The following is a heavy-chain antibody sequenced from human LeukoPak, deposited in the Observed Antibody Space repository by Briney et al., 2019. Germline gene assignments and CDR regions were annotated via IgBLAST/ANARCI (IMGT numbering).Heavy chain of an antibody. CDR1: GYTFTSYA. V-gene: IGHV1-18*01. J-gene: IGHJ4*02. D-gene: IGHD1-26*01. CDR3: ARDLGGPTRGIDY. CDR2: ISAYNGNT. Sequence: GASVKVSCKASGYTFTSYAMNWVRQAPGQRLEWMGWISAYNGNTNYAQKLQGRVTMTTDTSTSTAYMELRSLRSDDTAVYYCARDLGGPTRGIDYWGQGTLVTVSS.